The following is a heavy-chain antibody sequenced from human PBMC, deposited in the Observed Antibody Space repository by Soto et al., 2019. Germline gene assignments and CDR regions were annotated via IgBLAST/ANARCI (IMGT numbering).Heavy chain of an antibody. Sequence: EVQLLESRGGLVQPGGSLRLSCAASGFTFSSYAMSWVRQAPGKGLEWVSAISGSGGSTYYADSVKGRFTISRDNSKNTLYLQMNSLRAEDTAVYYCANVNGVVTYGDYGYFDYWGQGTLVTVSS. D-gene: IGHD4-17*01. V-gene: IGHV3-23*01. CDR2: ISGSGGST. CDR1: GFTFSSYA. CDR3: ANVNGVVTYGDYGYFDY. J-gene: IGHJ4*02.